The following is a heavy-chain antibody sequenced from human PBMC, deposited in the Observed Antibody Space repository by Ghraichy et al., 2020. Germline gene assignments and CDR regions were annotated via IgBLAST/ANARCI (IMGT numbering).Heavy chain of an antibody. CDR3: AKDPLPYYYDSSGYYPAYFQH. Sequence: GSLRLSCAASGFTFSSYAMSWVRQAPGKGLEWVSAISGSGGSTYYADSVKGRFTISRDNSKNTLYLQMNSLRAEDTAVYYCAKDPLPYYYDSSGYYPAYFQHWGPGTLVTVSS. J-gene: IGHJ1*01. D-gene: IGHD3-22*01. V-gene: IGHV3-23*01. CDR2: ISGSGGST. CDR1: GFTFSSYA.